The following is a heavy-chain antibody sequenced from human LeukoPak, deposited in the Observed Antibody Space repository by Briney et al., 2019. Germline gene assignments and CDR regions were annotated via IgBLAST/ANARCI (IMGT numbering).Heavy chain of an antibody. J-gene: IGHJ4*02. V-gene: IGHV3-30*02. CDR3: ATGPVMGYDSSGYLTYYYFDY. CDR2: IRYDESYK. D-gene: IGHD3-22*01. CDR1: GFTFSSYG. Sequence: RPGGSLRLSCAASGFTFSSYGMHWVRQAPGKGLEWVTFIRYDESYKYYADSVKGRFAISRDNSKNTLYLQMNSLRTEDTAVYYCATGPVMGYDSSGYLTYYYFDYWGQGTLVTVSS.